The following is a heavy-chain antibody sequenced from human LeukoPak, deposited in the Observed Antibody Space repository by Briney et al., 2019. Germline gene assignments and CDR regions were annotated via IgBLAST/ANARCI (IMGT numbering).Heavy chain of an antibody. CDR3: AVGDTAMVPFDY. Sequence: ASVKVSCKASGYTLTSYYMHWVRQAPGQGLEWMGIINPSGGSTSYAQKFQGRVTMTRDTSTSTVYMELSSLRSEDTAVYYCAVGDTAMVPFDYWGQGTLVTVSS. D-gene: IGHD5-18*01. V-gene: IGHV1-46*01. CDR1: GYTLTSYY. CDR2: INPSGGST. J-gene: IGHJ4*02.